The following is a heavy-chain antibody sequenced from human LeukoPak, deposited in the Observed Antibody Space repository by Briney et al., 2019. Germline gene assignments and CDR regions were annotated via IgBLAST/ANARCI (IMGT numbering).Heavy chain of an antibody. V-gene: IGHV3-21*01. CDR2: ISSSGSYI. Sequence: KTGGSLRLSCAASGFTFSSYSMNWVRQAPGKGLEWVSSISSSGSYIYYADSVKGRFTISRDNAKNSLYLQMNSLRAEDTAVYYCARAQGYSNYDAFDIWGQGTMVTVSS. CDR1: GFTFSSYS. D-gene: IGHD4-11*01. CDR3: ARAQGYSNYDAFDI. J-gene: IGHJ3*02.